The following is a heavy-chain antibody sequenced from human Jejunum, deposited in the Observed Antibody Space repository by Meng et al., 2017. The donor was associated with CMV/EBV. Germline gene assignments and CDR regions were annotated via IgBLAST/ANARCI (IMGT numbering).Heavy chain of an antibody. CDR3: ENCANSSRLTLYDS. D-gene: IGHD2-21*01. CDR1: GYTFTSYD. Sequence: GASVKVSCKASGYTFTSYDIHWVRQAPGQGLEWMGWMNPNNGETGYAQKFQGRVTMTRDRSTSTADMEPSSLKSEDTAVYYCENCANSSRLTLYDSWGQATLVTVSS. CDR2: MNPNNGET. V-gene: IGHV1-8*01. J-gene: IGHJ4*02.